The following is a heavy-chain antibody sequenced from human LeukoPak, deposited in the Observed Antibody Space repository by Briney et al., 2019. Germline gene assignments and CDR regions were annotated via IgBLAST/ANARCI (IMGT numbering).Heavy chain of an antibody. V-gene: IGHV4-59*01. CDR3: ARAGWELLIDY. Sequence: SETLSLTCTVSGGSISSYYWSWTRQPPGKGLEWIGYIYYSGSTNYNPSLKSRVTISVDTSKNQFSLKLSSVTAADTAVYYCARAGWELLIDYWGQGTLVTVSS. CDR1: GGSISSYY. D-gene: IGHD1-26*01. J-gene: IGHJ4*02. CDR2: IYYSGST.